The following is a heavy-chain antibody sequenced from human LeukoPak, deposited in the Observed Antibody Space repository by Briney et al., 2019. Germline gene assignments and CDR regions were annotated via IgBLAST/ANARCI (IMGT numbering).Heavy chain of an antibody. Sequence: PRGSLRLSCAASGFTFSTYWMHWVRQAPGKGLVWVSRIDGEGSVTKYTDSVKGRFTISRDNAKNTVYLQMNSLRAEDTAVYYCTTGGSYFFDYWGQGTLVTVSS. J-gene: IGHJ4*02. CDR1: GFTFSTYW. CDR2: IDGEGSVT. D-gene: IGHD1-1*01. V-gene: IGHV3-74*01. CDR3: TTGGSYFFDY.